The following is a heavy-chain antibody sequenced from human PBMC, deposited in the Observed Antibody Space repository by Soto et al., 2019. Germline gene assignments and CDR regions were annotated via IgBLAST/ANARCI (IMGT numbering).Heavy chain of an antibody. Sequence: EVQLVESGGGLVQPGRSLRLSCAASGFTFDDYAMHWVRQAPGKGLEWVSRISWNSGSIGYADSVKGRFTISRDNAKNALYLQMNSLRAEDTALYYCAKAVGSYGNFDYWGQGTLVTFSS. V-gene: IGHV3-9*01. D-gene: IGHD5-18*01. CDR2: ISWNSGSI. J-gene: IGHJ4*02. CDR1: GFTFDDYA. CDR3: AKAVGSYGNFDY.